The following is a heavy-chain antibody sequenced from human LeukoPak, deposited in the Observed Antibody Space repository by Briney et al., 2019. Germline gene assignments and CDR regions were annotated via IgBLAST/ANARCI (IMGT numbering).Heavy chain of an antibody. V-gene: IGHV3-53*01. CDR2: IYSGGST. J-gene: IGHJ4*02. Sequence: GGSLRLSCAASGFTVSSNYMSWVRQAPGKGLEWVSVIYSGGSTYYADSVKGRFTISRDDAKNSLYLQMNSLRAEDTAVYYCVRDEDWAFDYWGQGTLVTVS. CDR3: VRDEDWAFDY. D-gene: IGHD2-15*01. CDR1: GFTVSSNY.